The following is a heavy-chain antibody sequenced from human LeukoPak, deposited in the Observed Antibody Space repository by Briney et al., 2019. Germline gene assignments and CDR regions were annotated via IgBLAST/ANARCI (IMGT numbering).Heavy chain of an antibody. CDR2: IKEDGSEK. CDR3: AKEVRMSSV. CDR1: GFTFSRYW. V-gene: IGHV3-7*05. J-gene: IGHJ3*01. D-gene: IGHD2-2*01. Sequence: GGSLRLSCAASGFTFSRYWMTWVRQAPGKGLEWVANIKEDGSEKYYVDSVKGRFTISRDNSKNTVFLQMNSLRAEDTALYYCAKEVRMSSVWGQGTMVTASS.